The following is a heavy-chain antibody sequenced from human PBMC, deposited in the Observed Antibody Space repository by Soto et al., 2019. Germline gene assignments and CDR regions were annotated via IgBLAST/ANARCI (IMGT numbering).Heavy chain of an antibody. CDR1: GGSISSGGYY. CDR2: IYYSGST. V-gene: IGHV4-31*03. D-gene: IGHD3-10*01. CDR3: ARVPRITMVRGVAHNWFDP. Sequence: SETLSLTCTVSGGSISSGGYYRSWIRQHPGKGLEWIGYIYYSGSTYYNPSLKSRVTISVDTSKNQFSLKLSSVTAADTAVYYCARVPRITMVRGVAHNWFDPWGQGTLVTVSS. J-gene: IGHJ5*02.